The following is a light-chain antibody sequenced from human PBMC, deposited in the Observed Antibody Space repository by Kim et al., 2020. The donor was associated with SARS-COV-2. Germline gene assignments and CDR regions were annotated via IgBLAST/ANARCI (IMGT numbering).Light chain of an antibody. CDR1: QSVRSN. V-gene: IGKV3-15*01. CDR3: QQYDHWRT. J-gene: IGKJ1*01. CDR2: GAS. Sequence: EIAMTQSPVTLSVSPGDTATLSCRASQSVRSNLAWYQQHPGQPPRLLIYGASTRATGIPARFSGNGSGTEFSLTISSLQSEDFAVYYCQQYDHWRTFGQGTKVDIK.